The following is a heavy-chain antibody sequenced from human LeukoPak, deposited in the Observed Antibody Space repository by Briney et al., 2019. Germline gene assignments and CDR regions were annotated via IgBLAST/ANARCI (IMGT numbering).Heavy chain of an antibody. D-gene: IGHD3-3*01. CDR3: ARHRGRITIPSFDP. CDR2: IYYSGST. V-gene: IGHV4-59*08. CDR1: GGSISSYY. J-gene: IGHJ5*02. Sequence: SETLSLTRTVSGGSISSYYWSWIRQPPGKGLEWIGYIYYSGSTNYNPSLKSRVTISVDTSKNQFSLKLSSVTAADTAVYYCARHRGRITIPSFDPWGQGTLVTVSS.